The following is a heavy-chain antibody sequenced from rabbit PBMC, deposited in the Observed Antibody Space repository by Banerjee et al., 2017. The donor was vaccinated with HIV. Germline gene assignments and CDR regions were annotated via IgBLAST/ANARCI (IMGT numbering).Heavy chain of an antibody. CDR1: GFSFSSSYW. V-gene: IGHV1S45*01. CDR2: IDAAVIEDT. J-gene: IGHJ4*01. CDR3: ARVYVSENNYFNL. Sequence: QEQLEESGGDLVKPEGSLTLTCTASGFSFSSSYWICWVRQAPGKGLEWIACIDAAVIEDTYYATWAKGRFTISKTSSTTVTLQMTSLTAADTATYFCARVYVSENNYFNLWGPGTLVTVS. D-gene: IGHD1-1*01.